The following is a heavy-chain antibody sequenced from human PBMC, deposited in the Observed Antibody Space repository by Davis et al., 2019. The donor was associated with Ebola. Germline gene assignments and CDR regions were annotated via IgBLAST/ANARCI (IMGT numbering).Heavy chain of an antibody. J-gene: IGHJ4*02. CDR3: ARDVIVAPFDY. CDR2: ISSSSSYI. D-gene: IGHD5-12*01. CDR1: GFTFSSYS. Sequence: GESLKISCAASGFTFSSYSMNWVRQAPGKGLEWVSSISSSSSYIYYADSVKGRFTISRDNAKNSLYLQMNSLRAEDTAVYYCARDVIVAPFDYWGQGTLVTVSS. V-gene: IGHV3-21*01.